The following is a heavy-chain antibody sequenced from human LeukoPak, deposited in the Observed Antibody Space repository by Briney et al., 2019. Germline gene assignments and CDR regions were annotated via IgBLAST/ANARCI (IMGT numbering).Heavy chain of an antibody. CDR1: RFPFSSYW. Sequence: GGSLRLSCAASRFPFSSYWMHWVRQPPGRGLVWLARINPDDKSTSYADSVKGRFTISIDDAKETLFLQMNSLTAEDTAVYYCLTIVETPIDAFDIWGQGAMVTVSS. CDR2: INPDDKST. V-gene: IGHV3-74*01. CDR3: LTIVETPIDAFDI. D-gene: IGHD4-23*01. J-gene: IGHJ3*02.